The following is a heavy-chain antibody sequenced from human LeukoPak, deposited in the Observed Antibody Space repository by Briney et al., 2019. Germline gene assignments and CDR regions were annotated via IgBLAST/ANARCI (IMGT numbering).Heavy chain of an antibody. CDR3: AREVVRDNWFDP. D-gene: IGHD2-2*01. CDR2: IKQDGSEK. V-gene: IGHV3-7*01. CDR1: GGSISSYY. J-gene: IGHJ5*02. Sequence: ETLSLTCTVSGGSISSYYWSWVRQAPGKGLEWVANIKQDGSEKYYVDSVKGRFTISRDNAKNSLYLQMNSLRAEDTAVYYCAREVVRDNWFDPWGQGTLVTVSS.